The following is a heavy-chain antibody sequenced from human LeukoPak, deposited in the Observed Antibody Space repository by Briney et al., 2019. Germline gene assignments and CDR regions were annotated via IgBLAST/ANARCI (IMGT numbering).Heavy chain of an antibody. D-gene: IGHD3-10*01. CDR3: ARAGFGETLYYYYYMDV. J-gene: IGHJ6*03. CDR2: ISAYNGNT. Sequence: ASVKVSCKASGYTFTSYGISWVRQAPGQGLEWMGWISAYNGNTNYAQKLQGRVTMTTDTSTSTAYMELRSLRPDDTAVYYCARAGFGETLYYYYYMDVWGKGTTVTVSS. V-gene: IGHV1-18*01. CDR1: GYTFTSYG.